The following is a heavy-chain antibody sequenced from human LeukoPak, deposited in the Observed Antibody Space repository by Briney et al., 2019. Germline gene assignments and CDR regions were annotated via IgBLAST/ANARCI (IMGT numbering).Heavy chain of an antibody. CDR2: INPSGGST. CDR3: ARGDTDYGGNSLRTNGEEMDY. J-gene: IGHJ4*02. D-gene: IGHD4-23*01. V-gene: IGHV1-46*01. CDR1: GYTFTSYY. Sequence: GASVKVSCKASGYTFTSYYMHWVRQAPGQGLEWMGIINPSGGSTSYAQKFQGRVTMTRDMSTSTVYMELSSLRSEDTAVYYCARGDTDYGGNSLRTNGEEMDYWGQGTLVTVSS.